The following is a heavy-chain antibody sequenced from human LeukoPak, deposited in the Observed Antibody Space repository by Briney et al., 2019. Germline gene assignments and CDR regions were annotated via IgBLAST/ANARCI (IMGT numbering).Heavy chain of an antibody. CDR3: ARAPRACSGGSCYSGGNWFDP. CDR1: GYTFTSYY. Sequence: ASVKVSCMASGYTFTSYYMHWVRQAPGQGLEWMGIINPSGGSTSYAQKFQGRVTMTRVTSTSTVYMELSSLRSEDTAVYYCARAPRACSGGSCYSGGNWFDPWGQGTLVTVSS. J-gene: IGHJ5*02. CDR2: INPSGGST. D-gene: IGHD2-15*01. V-gene: IGHV1-46*01.